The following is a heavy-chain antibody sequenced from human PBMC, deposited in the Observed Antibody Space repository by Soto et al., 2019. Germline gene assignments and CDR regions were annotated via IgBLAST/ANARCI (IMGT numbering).Heavy chain of an antibody. Sequence: QVQLVQSGAEMKKPGASVKVSCKASGYTFTGYYMHWVRQAPGQGLEWMGWINPNSGGTNYAQNYQAWVTITRDTSITTAYIELSRLRSADTAVYYCARGMYYSHSSPLFDYWGQGTLVTVSS. J-gene: IGHJ4*02. V-gene: IGHV1-2*04. CDR1: GYTFTGYY. D-gene: IGHD3-22*01. CDR2: INPNSGGT. CDR3: ARGMYYSHSSPLFDY.